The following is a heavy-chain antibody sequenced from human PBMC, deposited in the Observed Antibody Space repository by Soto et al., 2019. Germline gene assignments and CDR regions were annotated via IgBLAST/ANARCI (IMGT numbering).Heavy chain of an antibody. CDR1: GGYISSFS. V-gene: IGHV4-59*01. CDR2: IYFSGST. D-gene: IGHD2-2*01. Sequence: SETLSLTCTVSGGYISSFSWSWIRQPPGKGLDWIGYIYFSGSTNYNPSLKSRVTISVDTSKNQFSLKLSSVTAADTAVYYCARGTSWSGMDVWGQGTTVTVSS. CDR3: ARGTSWSGMDV. J-gene: IGHJ6*02.